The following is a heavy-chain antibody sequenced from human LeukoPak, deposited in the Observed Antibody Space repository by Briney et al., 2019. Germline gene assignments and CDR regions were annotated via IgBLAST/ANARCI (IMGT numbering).Heavy chain of an antibody. CDR2: ISAYNGNT. D-gene: IGHD3-10*01. V-gene: IGHV1-18*04. CDR3: ARDFMVRGVNTDY. J-gene: IGHJ4*02. Sequence: GASVKVSCKASGYTFTSYGISWVRQAPGQGLEWMGWISAYNGNTNYAQKLQGRVTMTTDTSTSTAYTELRSLRSDDTAVYYCARDFMVRGVNTDYWGQGTLVTVSS. CDR1: GYTFTSYG.